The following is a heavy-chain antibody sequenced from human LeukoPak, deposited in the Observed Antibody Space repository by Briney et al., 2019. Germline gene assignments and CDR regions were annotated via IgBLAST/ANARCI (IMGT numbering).Heavy chain of an antibody. CDR2: IYRRGDT. Sequence: PSETLSLTCTVSGGSISSSNWWGRLRHPPGEGLGWIGKIYRRGDTNYNPSLKRRVTISVDKSKNQFSLKLSSVTAADTAVYYCARGRYYYDSSGYGTYFVYWGQGTLVTVSS. CDR3: ARGRYYYDSSGYGTYFVY. D-gene: IGHD3-22*01. V-gene: IGHV4-4*02. CDR1: GGSISSSNW. J-gene: IGHJ4*02.